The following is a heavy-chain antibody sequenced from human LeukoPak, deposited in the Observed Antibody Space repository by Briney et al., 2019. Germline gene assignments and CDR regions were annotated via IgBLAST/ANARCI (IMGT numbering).Heavy chain of an antibody. Sequence: PGGSLRLSCAASGFTFSDYYMSWVRQAPGKGLEGVSYISSSGSNIYYADSVKGRFTIYRDNDKNSLYLQMNSLRAEDTAVYYCARPYSSKGYYFDYWGQGTLVTVSS. CDR3: ARPYSSKGYYFDY. D-gene: IGHD6-13*01. CDR2: ISSSGSNI. V-gene: IGHV3-11*04. J-gene: IGHJ4*02. CDR1: GFTFSDYY.